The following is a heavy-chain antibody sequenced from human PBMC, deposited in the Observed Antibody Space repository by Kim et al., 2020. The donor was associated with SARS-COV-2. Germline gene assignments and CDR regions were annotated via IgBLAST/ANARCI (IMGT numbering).Heavy chain of an antibody. J-gene: IGHJ4*02. CDR2: ISGGSSNT. CDR3: AKDRYSISGWYGTFES. Sequence: GGSLRLSCAASGFSFITYAVNWVRQAPGKGLEWVSGISGGSSNTHYADSVKGRFTISRDNSKNTVSLQMNSLRAEDTAIYFCAKDRYSISGWYGTFESWGQGTLVTVSS. D-gene: IGHD6-19*01. CDR1: GFSFITYA. V-gene: IGHV3-23*01.